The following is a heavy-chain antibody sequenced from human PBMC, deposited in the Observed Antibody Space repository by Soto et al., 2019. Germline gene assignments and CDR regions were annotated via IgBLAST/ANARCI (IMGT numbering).Heavy chain of an antibody. CDR1: GGSISSGGYY. CDR2: IYYSGST. J-gene: IGHJ4*02. CDR3: ATRSHYYDYVWGSYRGYFDY. D-gene: IGHD3-16*01. V-gene: IGHV4-31*03. Sequence: QVQLQESGPGLVKPSQTLSLTCTVSGGSISSGGYYWSWIRQHPGKGLEWIGYIYYSGSTYYNPSLKSRVTISVDTSKNQFSLKLSSVTAADTAVYYCATRSHYYDYVWGSYRGYFDYWGQGTLVTVSS.